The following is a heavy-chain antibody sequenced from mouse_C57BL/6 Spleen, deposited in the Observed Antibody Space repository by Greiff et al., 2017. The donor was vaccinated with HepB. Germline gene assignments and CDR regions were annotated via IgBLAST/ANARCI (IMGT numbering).Heavy chain of an antibody. V-gene: IGHV1-85*01. CDR2: IYPRDGST. D-gene: IGHD4-1*01. J-gene: IGHJ2*01. Sequence: VQRVESGPELVKPGASVKLSCKASGYTFTSYDINWVKQRPGQGLEWIGWIYPRDGSTKYNEKFKGKATLTVDTSSSTAYMELHSLTSEDSAVYFWARSWDGGDFDYWGQGTTLTVSS. CDR3: ARSWDGGDFDY. CDR1: GYTFTSYD.